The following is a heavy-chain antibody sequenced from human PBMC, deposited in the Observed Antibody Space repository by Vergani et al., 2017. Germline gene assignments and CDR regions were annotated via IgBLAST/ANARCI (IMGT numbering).Heavy chain of an antibody. CDR2: IYYSGST. CDR1: GASIRSSNYY. CDR3: ARGKRYYYGSGRPYNWFDP. D-gene: IGHD3-10*01. Sequence: QLQLQESGPGLVKPSATLSLTCSVSGASIRSSNYYWGWIRQPPGKGLEWIASIYYSGSTYYNPSLKSRVTISVDTSKNQFSLKLSSVTAADTAVYYCARGKRYYYGSGRPYNWFDPWGQGTLVTVSS. J-gene: IGHJ5*02. V-gene: IGHV4-39*01.